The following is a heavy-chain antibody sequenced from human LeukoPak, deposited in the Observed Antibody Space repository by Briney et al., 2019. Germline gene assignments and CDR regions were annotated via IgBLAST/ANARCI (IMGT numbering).Heavy chain of an antibody. CDR2: ISASGHYI. V-gene: IGHV3-23*01. CDR3: ARDGSWGDYQFYFYMDV. J-gene: IGHJ6*03. Sequence: GGSLRLSCAASGFIFNNYGLVWVRQAPGKGLEWLSGISASGHYIYNADSVKGRLTISRDNSKNTLYIEINSLRAEDTAVYYCARDGSWGDYQFYFYMDVWGKGTTVTVSS. D-gene: IGHD2-2*01. CDR1: GFIFNNYG.